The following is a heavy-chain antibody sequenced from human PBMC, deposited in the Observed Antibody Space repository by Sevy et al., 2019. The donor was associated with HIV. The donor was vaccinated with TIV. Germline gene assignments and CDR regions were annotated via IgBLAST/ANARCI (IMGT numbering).Heavy chain of an antibody. V-gene: IGHV3-11*01. D-gene: IGHD4-17*01. CDR1: GFTLSDYY. CDR2: ISSSSDTI. Sequence: GGSLRLSCAASGFTLSDYYMSWIRQAPGKGLQWISYISSSSDTIYYADSVKGRFTISRDNAKNSLYLKMNSLRVEDTAVYYCARDHEKDGDLGDYYYYAMDVWGQGTTVTVSS. J-gene: IGHJ6*02. CDR3: ARDHEKDGDLGDYYYYAMDV.